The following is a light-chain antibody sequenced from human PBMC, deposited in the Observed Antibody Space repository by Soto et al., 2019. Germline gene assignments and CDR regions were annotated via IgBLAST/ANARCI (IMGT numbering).Light chain of an antibody. CDR3: ASWDDRLGAVI. V-gene: IGLV2-14*01. J-gene: IGLJ2*01. CDR2: DVS. Sequence: QSSITQPASVSGSPGQSIAISCTGTSSDIGAWDYVSWYQQHPGKAPKLMIYDVSNRPSGVSNRFSGSKSGYTASLTISGLQPEDEADYYCASWDDRLGAVIFGRGTKVTVL. CDR1: SSDIGAWDY.